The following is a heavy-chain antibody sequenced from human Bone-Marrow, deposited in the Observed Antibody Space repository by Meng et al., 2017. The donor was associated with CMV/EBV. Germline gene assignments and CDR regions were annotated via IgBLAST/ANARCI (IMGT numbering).Heavy chain of an antibody. CDR3: ARPFGQLVRGTDAFDI. Sequence: ASVKVSCKASGYTFTSYGISWVRQAPGQGLEWMGWISAYNGNTNYAQKLQGRVTMTTDTSTSTAYMELRSLRSDDTAVYYSARPFGQLVRGTDAFDIWGQGTMVTVSS. CDR2: ISAYNGNT. J-gene: IGHJ3*02. V-gene: IGHV1-18*01. D-gene: IGHD6-6*01. CDR1: GYTFTSYG.